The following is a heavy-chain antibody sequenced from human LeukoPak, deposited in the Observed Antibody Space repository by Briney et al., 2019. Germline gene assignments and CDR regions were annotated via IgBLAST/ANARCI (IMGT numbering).Heavy chain of an antibody. J-gene: IGHJ4*02. CDR2: ISAYNGNT. D-gene: IGHD6-13*01. CDR3: ARFSPYSSSWSRFFDY. V-gene: IGHV1-18*01. Sequence: ASVKVSCKASGYTFTSYGISWVRQAPGQGLELMGWISAYNGNTNYAQKLQGRVTITTDTSTSTAYMELRSLRSDDTAVYYCARFSPYSSSWSRFFDYWGQGTLVTVSS. CDR1: GYTFTSYG.